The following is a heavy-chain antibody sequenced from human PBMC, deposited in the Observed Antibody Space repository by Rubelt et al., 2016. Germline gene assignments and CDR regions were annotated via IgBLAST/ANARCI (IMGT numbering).Heavy chain of an antibody. J-gene: IGHJ4*02. D-gene: IGHD3-10*01. CDR3: ARCPNYYGSGSYCPFDY. CDR1: GGSISSYY. Sequence: QVQLQESGPGLVKPSETLSLTCTVSGGSISSYYWSWIRQPPGKGLEWIGEINHSGSTNYNPSLKSRVTISVDTSKNQFSLKLSSVTAADTAVYYCARCPNYYGSGSYCPFDYWGQGTLATVSS. CDR2: INHSGST. V-gene: IGHV4-59*08.